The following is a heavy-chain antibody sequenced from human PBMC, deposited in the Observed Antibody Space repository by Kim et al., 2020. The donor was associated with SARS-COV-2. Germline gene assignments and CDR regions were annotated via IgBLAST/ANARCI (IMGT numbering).Heavy chain of an antibody. Sequence: SETLSLTCTVSGGSVSSGSYYWSWIRQPPGKGLEWIGYIYYSGSTNYNPSLKSRVTISVDTSKNQFSLKLSSVTAADTAVYYCARAEPGGWFGEFSNNAPKNWFDPWGQGTLVTVSS. CDR2: IYYSGST. D-gene: IGHD3-10*01. V-gene: IGHV4-61*01. CDR3: ARAEPGGWFGEFSNNAPKNWFDP. J-gene: IGHJ5*02. CDR1: GGSVSSGSYY.